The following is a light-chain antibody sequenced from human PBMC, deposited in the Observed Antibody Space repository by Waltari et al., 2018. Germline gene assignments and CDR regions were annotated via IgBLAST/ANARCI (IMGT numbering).Light chain of an antibody. CDR2: GTS. CDR1: GSHLGAGYD. CDR3: QSYDTSLSVV. V-gene: IGLV1-40*01. Sequence: QSVLTPPPSVSGAPGQRVSLSCTGSGSHLGAGYDVHWYQQNPGKAPKLLTYGTSTRPPGVPERFFGSQSGTSASLAITALQAEDEAEYYCQSYDTSLSVVFGGGTKLTVL. J-gene: IGLJ2*01.